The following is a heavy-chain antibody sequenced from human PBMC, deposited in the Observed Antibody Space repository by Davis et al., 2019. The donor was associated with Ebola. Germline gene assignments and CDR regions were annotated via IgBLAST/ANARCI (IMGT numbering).Heavy chain of an antibody. Sequence: GGSLRLSCAVSGFTFSTHAMSWVRQAPGKGLEWVSLISSSGDTTYQADSVKGRFTISRDNSKNTLYLQMNSLKIEDTAVYYCTTLSTVTTMYFDLWGRGTLVTVSS. D-gene: IGHD4-17*01. V-gene: IGHV3-23*01. J-gene: IGHJ2*01. CDR3: TTLSTVTTMYFDL. CDR1: GFTFSTHA. CDR2: ISSSGDTT.